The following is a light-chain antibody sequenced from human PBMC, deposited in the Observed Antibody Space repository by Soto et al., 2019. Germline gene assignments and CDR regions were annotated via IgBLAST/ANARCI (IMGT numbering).Light chain of an antibody. CDR3: AAWDDSLSGRV. CDR2: RNN. J-gene: IGLJ3*02. Sequence: QSVLTQPPSASGTPGQRITISCSGSSSNIGSNYVYWYQQLPGTAPKLLIYRNNQRPSGVPDRFSGSKSDTSASLAISGLRSEDEADYYRAAWDDSLSGRVFGGGTKLTVL. V-gene: IGLV1-47*01. CDR1: SSNIGSNY.